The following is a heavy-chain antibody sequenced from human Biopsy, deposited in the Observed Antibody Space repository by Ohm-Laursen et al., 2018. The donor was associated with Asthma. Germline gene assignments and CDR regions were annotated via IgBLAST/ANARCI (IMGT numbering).Heavy chain of an antibody. J-gene: IGHJ5*02. CDR1: GYTFSNYA. Sequence: ASVKVSCKASGYTFSNYAISWVRQAPGQGLEWMGWISGYNGDTKFAQNVKGRLSLTTDTSTSTAYMEPRSLTSDDTAVYYCVRDKVVVVPGSKGPTDWFDPWGQGTLVTVSS. D-gene: IGHD2-15*01. V-gene: IGHV1-18*04. CDR2: ISGYNGDT. CDR3: VRDKVVVVPGSKGPTDWFDP.